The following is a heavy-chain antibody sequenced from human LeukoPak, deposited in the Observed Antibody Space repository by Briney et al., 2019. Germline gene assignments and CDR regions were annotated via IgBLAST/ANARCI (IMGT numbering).Heavy chain of an antibody. J-gene: IGHJ4*02. CDR2: IKEDGSEK. Sequence: TGGSLRLSCAASAFTFTNYWMSWVRQAPGKGLEWVANIKEDGSEKYYVDSVKGRFTISRDNAKNSLYLQMNSLRAEDTAVYYCVGDNCTGTSCHHFDYWGQGTLVTVSS. CDR3: VGDNCTGTSCHHFDY. D-gene: IGHD2-2*01. CDR1: AFTFTNYW. V-gene: IGHV3-7*01.